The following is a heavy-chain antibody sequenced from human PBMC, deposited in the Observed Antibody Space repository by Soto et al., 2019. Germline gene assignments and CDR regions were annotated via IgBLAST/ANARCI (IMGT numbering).Heavy chain of an antibody. D-gene: IGHD2-15*01. V-gene: IGHV4-59*08. J-gene: IGHJ5*02. CDR2: MYYGGRT. CDR3: ARGTPSPLIVRSSRGPWFDP. Sequence: SETLSLTCTVSGGSISSYYWSWIRQPPGKGLEWIGYMYYGGRTNYNPSLKSRVTKSVDTSKMQVSLKLSSVTAADTAVYFCARGTPSPLIVRSSRGPWFDPWGQGTLVTVSS. CDR1: GGSISSYY.